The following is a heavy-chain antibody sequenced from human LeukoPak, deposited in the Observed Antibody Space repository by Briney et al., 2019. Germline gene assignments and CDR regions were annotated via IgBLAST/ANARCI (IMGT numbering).Heavy chain of an antibody. J-gene: IGHJ3*02. Sequence: SETLSLTCTVSGGSISSGSYYWSWIRQPPGKGLEWIGYIYYSGSTNYNPSLKSRVTISVDTSKNQFSLRLTSMTAADTAVYYCARAPGGYGSGSRGAFDIWGQGTMVTVSS. CDR3: ARAPGGYGSGSRGAFDI. V-gene: IGHV4-61*01. CDR2: IYYSGST. D-gene: IGHD3-10*01. CDR1: GGSISSGSYY.